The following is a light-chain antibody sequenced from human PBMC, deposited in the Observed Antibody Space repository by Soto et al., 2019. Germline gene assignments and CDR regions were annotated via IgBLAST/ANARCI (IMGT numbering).Light chain of an antibody. V-gene: IGLV2-14*01. CDR2: EVS. CDR3: SSYTSSRGV. J-gene: IGLJ1*01. Sequence: QSALTQPASVSGSPGQSITISCTGTSSDVGGYNYVSWYQQHPGKAPKLMIYEVSNRPSGVSNRFSGSKSGNTASLTISGLQAEYEADYYCSSYTSSRGVFGTGTKLTVL. CDR1: SSDVGGYNY.